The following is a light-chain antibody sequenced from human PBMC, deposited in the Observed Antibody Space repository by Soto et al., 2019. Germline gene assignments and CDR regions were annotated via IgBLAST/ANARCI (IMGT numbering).Light chain of an antibody. CDR3: TSSTSGSPYV. Sequence: QSVLTQAASVSGSPGQSITISCTGTSSDVGGYNYVSWYQQFPGKVPKLLIYNVSNRPSGVSNRFSGSKSGNTASLTISGLQAEDEADYFCTSSTSGSPYVFGTGTKGTVL. J-gene: IGLJ1*01. V-gene: IGLV2-14*01. CDR2: NVS. CDR1: SSDVGGYNY.